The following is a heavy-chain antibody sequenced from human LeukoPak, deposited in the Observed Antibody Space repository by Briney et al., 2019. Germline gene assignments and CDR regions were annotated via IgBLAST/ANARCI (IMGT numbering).Heavy chain of an antibody. J-gene: IGHJ4*02. Sequence: SETLSLTCTVSDTSINTYYWSWIRQPAGKGLEWIGHMYTSGTTNYNPSLKSRVTISLDTSKNQFSLDLRSVTAADTAFYYCARERYGGNSVDSWGQGTLVTVSS. CDR3: ARERYGGNSVDS. CDR1: DTSINTYY. D-gene: IGHD4-23*01. CDR2: MYTSGTT. V-gene: IGHV4-4*07.